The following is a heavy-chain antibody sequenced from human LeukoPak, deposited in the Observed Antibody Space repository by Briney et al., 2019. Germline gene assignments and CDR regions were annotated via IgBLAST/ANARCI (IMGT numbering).Heavy chain of an antibody. D-gene: IGHD3-16*02. CDR2: INHSGST. J-gene: IGHJ3*02. CDR1: GGSFSGYY. Sequence: PSETLSPTCAVYGGSFSGYYWSWIRQPPGKGLEWIGEINHSGSTNYNPSLKSRVTISVDTSKNQFSLKLSSVTAADTAVYYCARGRPHRYGHGVDAFDIWGQGTMVTVSS. V-gene: IGHV4-34*01. CDR3: ARGRPHRYGHGVDAFDI.